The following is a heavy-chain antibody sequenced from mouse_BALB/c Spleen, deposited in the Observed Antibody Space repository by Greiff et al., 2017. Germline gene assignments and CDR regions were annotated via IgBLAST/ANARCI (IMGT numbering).Heavy chain of an antibody. J-gene: IGHJ4*01. CDR3: ARSGGAMDY. V-gene: IGHV3-2*02. CDR1: GYSITSDYA. Sequence: VQLQQSGPGLVKPSQSLSLTCTVTGYSITSDYAWNWIRQFPGNKLEWMGYISYSGSTSYNPSLKSRISITRDTSKNQFFLQLNSVTTEDTATYYCARSGGAMDYWGQGTSVTVSS. CDR2: ISYSGST. D-gene: IGHD3-2*02.